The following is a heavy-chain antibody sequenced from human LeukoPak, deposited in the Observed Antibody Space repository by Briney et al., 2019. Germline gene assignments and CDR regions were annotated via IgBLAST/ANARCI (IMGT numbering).Heavy chain of an antibody. Sequence: SQTLSLTCTVSGGSISSGSYYWSWIRQPAGKGLEWIGYIYYSGSTNYNPSLKSRVTISVDTSKNQFSLKLSSVTAADTAVYYCARGGRSISSHIWFGERVRNYYMDVWGKGTTVTISS. CDR3: ARGGRSISSHIWFGERVRNYYMDV. D-gene: IGHD3-10*01. J-gene: IGHJ6*03. CDR1: GGSISSGSYY. V-gene: IGHV4-61*10. CDR2: IYYSGST.